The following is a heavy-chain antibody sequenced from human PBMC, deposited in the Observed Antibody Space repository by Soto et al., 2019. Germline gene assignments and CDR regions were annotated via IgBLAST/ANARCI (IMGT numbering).Heavy chain of an antibody. CDR2: IGTAGDT. CDR1: GFTFSSYG. Sequence: GGSLRLSCAASGFTFSSYGMHWVRQATGKGLEWVSAIGTAGDTYYPGSVKGRFTISRENAKNSLYLQMNSLRAGDTAVYYCARVSRSDILTGYYILDYWGQGTLVTVSS. J-gene: IGHJ4*02. D-gene: IGHD3-9*01. CDR3: ARVSRSDILTGYYILDY. V-gene: IGHV3-13*04.